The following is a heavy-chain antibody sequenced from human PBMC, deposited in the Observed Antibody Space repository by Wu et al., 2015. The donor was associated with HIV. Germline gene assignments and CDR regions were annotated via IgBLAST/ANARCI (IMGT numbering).Heavy chain of an antibody. CDR2: ISAYDGNT. Sequence: QVQLVQSGAEVKKPGASVKVSCKASGYTFTSYGISWVRQAPGQGLEWMGWISAYDGNTNYAQKLQGRVTMTTDTPTSTAYMELRSLRFDDTAVYYCVRDQQWPAEYYNYYGMDVWGQGTTVTV. CDR3: VRDQQWPAEYYNYYGMDV. CDR1: GYTFTSYG. J-gene: IGHJ6*02. D-gene: IGHD6-19*01. V-gene: IGHV1-18*01.